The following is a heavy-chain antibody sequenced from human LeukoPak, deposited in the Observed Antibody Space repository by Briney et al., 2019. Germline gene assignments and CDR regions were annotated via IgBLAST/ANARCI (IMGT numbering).Heavy chain of an antibody. V-gene: IGHV4-39*01. CDR3: ARHGGDSVVVVDALFGENLFDP. D-gene: IGHD2-15*01. CDR2: IYYSGST. J-gene: IGHJ5*02. Sequence: SETLSLTCTVSGGSISSSSYYWGWIRQPPGKGLEWIGSIYYSGSTYYNPSLKSRVTISVDTSKNQFSLKLSSVTAADTAVYSCARHGGDSVVVVDALFGENLFDPWGQGTLVTVSS. CDR1: GGSISSSSYY.